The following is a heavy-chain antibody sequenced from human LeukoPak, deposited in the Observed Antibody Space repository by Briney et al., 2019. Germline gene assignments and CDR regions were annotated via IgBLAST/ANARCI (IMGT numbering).Heavy chain of an antibody. CDR2: ISSSSSYI. J-gene: IGHJ5*02. D-gene: IGHD3-10*01. V-gene: IGHV3-21*01. CDR1: GFTLSRYW. Sequence: PGGSLRLSCAASGFTLSRYWMNWVRQAPGKGLEWVSSISSSSSYIYYADSVKGRFTISRDNAKNSLYLQMNSLRAEDTAVYYCARDLGGGWFDPWGQGTLVTVSS. CDR3: ARDLGGGWFDP.